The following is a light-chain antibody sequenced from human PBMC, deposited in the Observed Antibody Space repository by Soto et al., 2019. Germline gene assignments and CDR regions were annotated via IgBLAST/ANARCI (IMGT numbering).Light chain of an antibody. Sequence: QSVLTQPPSASGTPGQRVTISCSGSSSNIGSKTVNWYQQLPGTAPKLLIYSNYQRPSGVPDRFSGSKSGTSASLAISGFQSEEEADYYCSAWDASLNGYVFGTGTKVTVL. CDR1: SSNIGSKT. CDR2: SNY. V-gene: IGLV1-44*01. CDR3: SAWDASLNGYV. J-gene: IGLJ1*01.